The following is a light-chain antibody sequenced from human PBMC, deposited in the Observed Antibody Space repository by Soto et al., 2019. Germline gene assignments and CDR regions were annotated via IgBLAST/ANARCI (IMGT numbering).Light chain of an antibody. Sequence: EIVLTQSPATLSLSPGERATLSCRASQSVSSYLAWYQQKPGQAPRLLIYDASSRATGIPARFSGSGSGTDFTLTISRLEPDDFAFYYCQQRSNWLTFGGGTKVEIK. CDR2: DAS. CDR1: QSVSSY. J-gene: IGKJ4*01. CDR3: QQRSNWLT. V-gene: IGKV3-11*01.